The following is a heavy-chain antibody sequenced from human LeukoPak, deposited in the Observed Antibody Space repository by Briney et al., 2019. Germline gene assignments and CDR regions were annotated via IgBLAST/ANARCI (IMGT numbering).Heavy chain of an antibody. CDR3: ARDPYKNKDYSNYGAFDI. V-gene: IGHV3-7*01. J-gene: IGHJ3*02. CDR2: IKYDGREI. CDR1: EFSFSDSR. D-gene: IGHD4-11*01. Sequence: GGSLRLSCAASEFSFSDSRMTWVRKAPGKGLEWVASIKYDGREIQYVDSVKGRFTISRDNAKRSLYLEMTSLRVEDTAVFYCARDPYKNKDYSNYGAFDIWGQGTMVTVSS.